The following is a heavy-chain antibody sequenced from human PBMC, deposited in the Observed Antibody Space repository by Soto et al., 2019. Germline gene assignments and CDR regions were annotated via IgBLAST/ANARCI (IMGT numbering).Heavy chain of an antibody. V-gene: IGHV1-18*01. CDR3: ARVSNESNYYYYYGIDV. J-gene: IGHJ6*02. CDR2: ISAYNGNT. Sequence: ADSLQVSCKASGYTFTSYGISWVRQAPGQGLEWMGWISAYNGNTNYAQKLQGRVTMTTDTSTSTAYMELRSLRSDDTAVYYCARVSNESNYYYYYGIDVWGQGSTVPGSS. CDR1: GYTFTSYG.